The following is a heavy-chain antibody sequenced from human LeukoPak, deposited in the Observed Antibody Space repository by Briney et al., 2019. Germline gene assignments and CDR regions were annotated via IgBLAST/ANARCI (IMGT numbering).Heavy chain of an antibody. CDR2: IYYSGST. CDR3: ARDRVWFGEVGYYYYMDV. CDR1: GGSISSSSYY. J-gene: IGHJ6*03. Sequence: SETLSLTCTVSGGSISSSSYYWGWIRQPPGKGLEWIGSIYYSGSTNYNPSLKSRVTISVDTSKNQFSLKLSSVTAADTAVYYCARDRVWFGEVGYYYYMDVWGKGTTVTVSS. D-gene: IGHD3-10*01. V-gene: IGHV4-39*07.